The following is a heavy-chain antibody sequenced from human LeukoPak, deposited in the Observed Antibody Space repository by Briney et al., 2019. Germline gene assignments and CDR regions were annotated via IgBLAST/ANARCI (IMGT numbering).Heavy chain of an antibody. D-gene: IGHD3-22*01. CDR3: AREGGDFYYDTY. CDR2: IRYDGSNK. J-gene: IGHJ4*02. CDR1: GFIFSNYG. Sequence: GGSLRLSCAASGFIFSNYGMHWVRRAPGKGLEWVAFIRYDGSNKYYADSVKGRFIISRDNSKNSLYLQMNSLRAEDTAVYYCAREGGDFYYDTYSGQGTLVTVSS. V-gene: IGHV3-30*02.